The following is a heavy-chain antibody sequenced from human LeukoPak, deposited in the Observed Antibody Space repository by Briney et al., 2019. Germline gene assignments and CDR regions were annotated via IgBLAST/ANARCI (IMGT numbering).Heavy chain of an antibody. V-gene: IGHV3-11*01. Sequence: PGGSLRLSCAASGFTFSDYYMSWIRQAPGKGLEWVSYISSSGNTIYYADSVKGRFTISRDNAKNSLYLQMNSLRAEDTAVYYCARSTRRDSEIALAEYFQHWGQGTLVTVSS. J-gene: IGHJ1*01. CDR1: GFTFSDYY. CDR2: ISSSGNTI. CDR3: ARSTRRDSEIALAEYFQH. D-gene: IGHD1-26*01.